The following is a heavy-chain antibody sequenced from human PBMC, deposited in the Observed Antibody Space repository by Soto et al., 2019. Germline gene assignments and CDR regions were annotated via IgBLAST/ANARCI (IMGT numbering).Heavy chain of an antibody. D-gene: IGHD4-17*01. V-gene: IGHV4-34*01. Sequence: QVQLQQWGAGLLKPSETLSLTCGVSGGSFRGYSWNWIRQSPEKGLEWIGEINYRGITSYNPSLRSRVTISLDTSTNRFSLTLPSVTAADTAIYYCARAPMDDYGNYYDGMDVW. CDR2: INYRGIT. J-gene: IGHJ6*01. CDR3: ARAPMDDYGNYYDGMDV. CDR1: GGSFRGYS.